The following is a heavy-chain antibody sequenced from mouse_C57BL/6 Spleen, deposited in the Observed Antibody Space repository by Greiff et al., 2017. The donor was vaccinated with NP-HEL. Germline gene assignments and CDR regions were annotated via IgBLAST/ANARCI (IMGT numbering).Heavy chain of an antibody. V-gene: IGHV1-50*01. CDR1: GYTFTSYW. J-gene: IGHJ1*03. Sequence: VQLQQSGAELVKPGASVKLSCKASGYTFTSYWMQWVKQRPGQGLEWIGEIDPSDSYTNYNQKFKGKATLTVDTSSSTAYMQLSSLTSEDSAVYYCARRGGNYWYVDVWGTGTTVTVSS. CDR3: ARRGGNYWYVDV. CDR2: IDPSDSYT. D-gene: IGHD1-1*01.